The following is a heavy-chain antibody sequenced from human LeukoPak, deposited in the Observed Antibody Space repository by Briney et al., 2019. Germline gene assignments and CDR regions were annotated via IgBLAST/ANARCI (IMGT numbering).Heavy chain of an antibody. D-gene: IGHD2-15*01. V-gene: IGHV3-23*01. CDR1: GFTFSSYS. CDR3: AQDLSYIGLDN. CDR2: FSASGST. Sequence: GGSLRLSCAASGFTFSSYSMNWVRQAPGKGLEWVPAFSASGSTYYADSVKGRFTVSRDNSENMLYLQMNSLRAEDTAVYYCAQDLSYIGLDNWGQGTLVTVSS. J-gene: IGHJ4*02.